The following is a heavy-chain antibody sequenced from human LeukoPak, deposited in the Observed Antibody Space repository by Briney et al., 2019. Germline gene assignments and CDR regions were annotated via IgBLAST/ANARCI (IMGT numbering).Heavy chain of an antibody. CDR1: GYTFTSYG. D-gene: IGHD3-22*01. V-gene: IGHV1-18*01. J-gene: IGHJ6*03. Sequence: ASVKVSCKASGYTFTSYGISWVRQAPGQGLEWMGWISAYNGNTNYAQKLQGRVTMTTDTFTSTAYMELRSLRSDDTAVYYCARDLWDYYDSSGSMDVWGKGTTVTVSS. CDR2: ISAYNGNT. CDR3: ARDLWDYYDSSGSMDV.